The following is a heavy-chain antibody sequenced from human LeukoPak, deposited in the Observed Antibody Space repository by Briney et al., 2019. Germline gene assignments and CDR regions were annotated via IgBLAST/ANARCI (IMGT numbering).Heavy chain of an antibody. V-gene: IGHV1-2*02. CDR3: TREDY. CDR1: GYTFTVHY. Sequence: ASVKDSCQASGYTFTVHYLHWVRHAPGQGLDWMGWIHPNRGGTVYAQKRQGRVTMNRDTSISTVLMELSNLRSDDTAVYYCTREDYCGQGTLVAVSS. CDR2: IHPNRGGT. J-gene: IGHJ4*02.